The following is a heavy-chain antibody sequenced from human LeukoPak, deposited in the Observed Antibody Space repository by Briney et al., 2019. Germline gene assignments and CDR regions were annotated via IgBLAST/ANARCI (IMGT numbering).Heavy chain of an antibody. D-gene: IGHD3-10*01. V-gene: IGHV3-23*01. J-gene: IGHJ6*02. CDR1: GFTFSNFA. Sequence: GGSLRLSCAASGFTFSNFAMTWVRQAPGKGLEWVSGISGGGRSIYYTDSVKGRFTVSRDNLKSTLTLQMSGLRAEDTAVYYCAKWHASGPPPPSYYYYGMDAWGQGTTVTVSS. CDR2: ISGGGRSI. CDR3: AKWHASGPPPPSYYYYGMDA.